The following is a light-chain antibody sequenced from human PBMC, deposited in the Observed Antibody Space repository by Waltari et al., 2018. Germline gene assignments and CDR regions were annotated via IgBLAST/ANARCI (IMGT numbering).Light chain of an antibody. Sequence: QSALTQPASVSGSPGQSITISCTGTSSDVGSYTLFSWYQHHPGKAPKLLIYEGTKRPSGVSNRFSGSRSGNTASLTVSGLQAEDEADYYCCSYAGSSTWVFGGGTKLTVL. CDR3: CSYAGSSTWV. CDR1: SSDVGSYTL. V-gene: IGLV2-23*01. CDR2: EGT. J-gene: IGLJ3*02.